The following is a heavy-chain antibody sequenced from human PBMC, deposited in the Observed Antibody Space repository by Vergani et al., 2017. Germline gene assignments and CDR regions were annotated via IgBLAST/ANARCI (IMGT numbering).Heavy chain of an antibody. Sequence: VQLQESGPGLVKPSETLTLTCAVSDSSIMTNPYWGWFRQSPGKGLEWIGCIHHSGDTHYNSSLKSRVSISIVSSSKFSLSLTSLTAADTAIYYCARHRGSGGFFPSSYFYGMDVWGHGTTVTVSS. V-gene: IGHV4-38-2*01. CDR2: IHHSGDT. CDR3: ARHRGSGGFFPSSYFYGMDV. D-gene: IGHD3-10*01. J-gene: IGHJ6*02. CDR1: DSSIMTNPY.